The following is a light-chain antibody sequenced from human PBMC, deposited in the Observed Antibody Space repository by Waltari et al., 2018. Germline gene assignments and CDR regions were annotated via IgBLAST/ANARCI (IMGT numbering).Light chain of an antibody. V-gene: IGKV4-1*01. CDR3: QQYYTAPYT. CDR1: QSLLYNSNNKNY. J-gene: IGKJ2*01. CDR2: WAS. Sequence: DIVMTQSPDSLAVSLGAKATINCQSNQSLLYNSNNKNYLAWYQQKPGQPLKLFFYWASSRESGVPDRFSGSGSGTDFTLTIGSLQAEDVAVYYCQQYYTAPYTFGQGTKLEIK.